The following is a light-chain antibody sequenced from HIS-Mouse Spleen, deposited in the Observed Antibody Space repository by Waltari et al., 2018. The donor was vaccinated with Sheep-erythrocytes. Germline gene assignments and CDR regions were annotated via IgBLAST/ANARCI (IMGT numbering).Light chain of an antibody. Sequence: QSALTQPASVSGSPGQSITISCTGTSSDVGSYNLVSWSQQHPGKAPKLMLYEGSKRPSGVSKRFSGSKSGNTASLTISGLQAEDEADYYCCSYAGSSTPWVFGGGTKLTVL. CDR2: EGS. V-gene: IGLV2-23*01. CDR1: SSDVGSYNL. J-gene: IGLJ3*02. CDR3: CSYAGSSTPWV.